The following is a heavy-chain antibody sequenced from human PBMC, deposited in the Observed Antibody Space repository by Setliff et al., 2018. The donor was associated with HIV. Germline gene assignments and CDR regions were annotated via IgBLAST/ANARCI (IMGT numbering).Heavy chain of an antibody. J-gene: IGHJ4*02. CDR3: ARLCGSGSYYKPPDY. CDR2: IYHRGST. D-gene: IGHD3-10*01. Sequence: SETLSLTCTVSDYSITNGYYWGWIRQPPGKGLEWIGSIYHRGSTYYNPSLKSRLTISVDTSNNQFSLSLTSVTAADTAVYYCARLCGSGSYYKPPDYWGQGTLVTVS. CDR1: DYSITNGYY. V-gene: IGHV4-38-2*02.